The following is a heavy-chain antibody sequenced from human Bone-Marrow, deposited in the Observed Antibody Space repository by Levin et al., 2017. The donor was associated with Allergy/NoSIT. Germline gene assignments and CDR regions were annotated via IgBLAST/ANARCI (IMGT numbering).Heavy chain of an antibody. CDR1: GFTFNNFG. CDR3: ASDSKYCAETNCVPAWYFDL. D-gene: IGHD1-1*01. J-gene: IGHJ2*01. Sequence: LSLTCAASGFTFNNFGMNWVRQTPAKGLEWIAYISSSGTPIHYADAVKGRFTISRDNAHNSLSLQMSSLGDEDTAVYFCASDSKYCAETNCVPAWYFDLWGRGTLVTVSS. V-gene: IGHV3-48*03. CDR2: ISSSGTPI.